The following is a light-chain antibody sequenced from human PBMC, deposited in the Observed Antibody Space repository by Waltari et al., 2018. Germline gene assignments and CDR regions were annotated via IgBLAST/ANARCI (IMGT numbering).Light chain of an antibody. J-gene: IGKJ1*01. V-gene: IGKV3-15*01. Sequence: ELVMTQSPATLSVSPGERATLSCRASQSVSSNLAWYQQKPGQAPRLLIYGASTRATGIPARFSGSVSGTEFTLTISSLQSEDFAVYHCQQYNAWPLTFGQGTKVEIK. CDR2: GAS. CDR3: QQYNAWPLT. CDR1: QSVSSN.